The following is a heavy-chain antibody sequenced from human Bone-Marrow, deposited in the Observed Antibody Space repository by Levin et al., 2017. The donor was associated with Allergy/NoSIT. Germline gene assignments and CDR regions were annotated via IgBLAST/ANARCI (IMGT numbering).Heavy chain of an antibody. CDR2: TWFDGVHE. Sequence: PGGSLRLSCAASGFSFSSYGMHWVRQVPGKGLEWVAVTWFDGVHEGYAASVRGRFTISRDSSKNTLYLQMNYLRAEDAGVYYCARDQVPQWLFVGTFDLCGHGTMVTVSS. CDR3: ARDQVPQWLFVGTFDL. V-gene: IGHV3-33*01. D-gene: IGHD6-19*01. CDR1: GFSFSSYG. J-gene: IGHJ3*01.